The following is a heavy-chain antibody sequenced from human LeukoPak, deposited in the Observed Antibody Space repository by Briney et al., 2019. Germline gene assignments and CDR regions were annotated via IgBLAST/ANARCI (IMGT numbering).Heavy chain of an antibody. CDR2: ISAYNGNA. J-gene: IGHJ4*02. D-gene: IGHD3-22*01. Sequence: ASVKVSCKASGYTFITSGISWVRQAPGQGLEWMGWISAYNGNAVYVPKFQGRVTMTTDTSTSTAYMELGSLRSDDTAVYYCVRDGNYYDSSGTLSDCWGQGTLVTVSS. CDR1: GYTFITSG. CDR3: VRDGNYYDSSGTLSDC. V-gene: IGHV1-18*01.